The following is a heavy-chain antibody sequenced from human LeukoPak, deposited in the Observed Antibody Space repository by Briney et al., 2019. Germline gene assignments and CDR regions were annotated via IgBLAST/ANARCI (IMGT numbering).Heavy chain of an antibody. CDR1: GYTFTGYY. V-gene: IGHV1-2*02. J-gene: IGHJ4*02. D-gene: IGHD3-22*01. CDR3: ARSIANYYYDSD. Sequence: ASVKVSCKASGYTFTGYYMHWVRQAPGQGLEWMGWINPNSGGANYAQKFQGRVTMTRDTSISTAYMELSRLRSDDTAVYYCARSIANYYYDSDWGQGTLVTVSS. CDR2: INPNSGGA.